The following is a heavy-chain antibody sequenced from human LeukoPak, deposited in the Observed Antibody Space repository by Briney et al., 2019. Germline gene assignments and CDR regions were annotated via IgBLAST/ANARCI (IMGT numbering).Heavy chain of an antibody. D-gene: IGHD5/OR15-5a*01. V-gene: IGHV3-33*01. CDR3: ARGRSTTHFDY. Sequence: GGSLRLSCAASGFTFSSYGMHWVRQAPGKGLEWVAMIWYDGSNTYYADSVKGRFTISRDNSKNTLFLQMDSLRAEDTAVYYCARGRSTTHFDYWGQGTLVTVSS. CDR2: IWYDGSNT. J-gene: IGHJ4*02. CDR1: GFTFSSYG.